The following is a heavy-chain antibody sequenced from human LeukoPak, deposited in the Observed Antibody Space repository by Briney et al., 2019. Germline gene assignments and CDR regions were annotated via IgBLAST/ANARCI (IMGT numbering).Heavy chain of an antibody. CDR2: IRSKADSYAT. Sequence: GGSLKLSCAASGFTFSGSAMHWVRQASGKGLERVGRIRSKADSYATAYAASVKGRFTISRDDLKKTAYPQMNSLKTEDTAVYYCTRHRYGDYAFDYWGQGALVTVSS. CDR1: GFTFSGSA. V-gene: IGHV3-73*01. D-gene: IGHD4-17*01. CDR3: TRHRYGDYAFDY. J-gene: IGHJ4*02.